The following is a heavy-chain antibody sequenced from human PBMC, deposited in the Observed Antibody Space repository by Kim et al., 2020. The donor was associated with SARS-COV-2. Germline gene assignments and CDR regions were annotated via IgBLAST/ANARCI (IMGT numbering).Heavy chain of an antibody. Sequence: VKGRFTISSDNSKNTLDLQMTSLRAEDTAVYYCAKDLSIYVWGRLDAFDIWGQGTMVTVSS. D-gene: IGHD3-16*01. V-gene: IGHV3-33*06. J-gene: IGHJ3*02. CDR3: AKDLSIYVWGRLDAFDI.